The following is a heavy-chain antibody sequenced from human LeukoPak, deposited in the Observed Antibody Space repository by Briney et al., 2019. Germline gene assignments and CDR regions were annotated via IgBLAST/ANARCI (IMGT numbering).Heavy chain of an antibody. CDR2: IKSDGTGA. CDR1: GFSFSNYW. Sequence: TGGSLRLSCAASGFSFSNYWMLWVREVPEKGLEWVSRIKSDGTGATYAASVDGRFTISRDNAERTLYLQMNSLRAEDTATYYCARDRDGPDCYMDVWGKGTTVTVSS. D-gene: IGHD5-24*01. J-gene: IGHJ6*03. CDR3: ARDRDGPDCYMDV. V-gene: IGHV3-74*01.